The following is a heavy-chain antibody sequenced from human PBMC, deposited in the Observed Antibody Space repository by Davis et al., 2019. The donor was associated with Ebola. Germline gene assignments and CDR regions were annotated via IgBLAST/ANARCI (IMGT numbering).Heavy chain of an antibody. J-gene: IGHJ6*02. CDR1: GDSVSSNSAA. V-gene: IGHV6-1*01. CDR3: ASSGVGVRGVIISTGYYYGMDV. Sequence: SQTLSLTCAISGDSVSSNSAAWNWIRQSPSRGLEWLGRTYYRSKWYNDYAVSVKSRITINPDTSKNQFSLQLNSVTPEDTAVYYCASSGVGVRGVIISTGYYYGMDVWGQETTVTVSS. D-gene: IGHD3-10*01. CDR2: TYYRSKWYN.